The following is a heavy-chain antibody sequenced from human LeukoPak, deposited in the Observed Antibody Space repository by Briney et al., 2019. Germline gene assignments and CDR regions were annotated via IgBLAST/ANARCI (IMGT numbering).Heavy chain of an antibody. CDR3: AREGKLGITMVRGVIGGIDY. D-gene: IGHD3-10*01. Sequence: GRSLRLSCAASGFTFSSYGMHWVRQAPGKGLEWVAVISYDGSNKYYADSVKGRFTISRDNSKNTLYLQMNSLRAEDTAVYYCAREGKLGITMVRGVIGGIDYWGQGTLVTVSS. CDR1: GFTFSSYG. V-gene: IGHV3-30*03. CDR2: ISYDGSNK. J-gene: IGHJ4*02.